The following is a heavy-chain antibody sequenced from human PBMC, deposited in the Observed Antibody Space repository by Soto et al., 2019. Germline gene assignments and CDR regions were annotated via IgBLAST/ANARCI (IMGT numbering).Heavy chain of an antibody. V-gene: IGHV4-34*01. J-gene: IGHJ5*02. CDR2: INHSGST. D-gene: IGHD3-3*01. CDR1: GGSFSGYY. CDR3: ARGPGRITIFGVVPNVLNWFDP. Sequence: NPSETLSLTCAVYGGSFSGYYWSWIRQPPGKGLEWIGEINHSGSTNYNPSLKSRVTISVDTSKNQFSLKLSSVTAADTAVYYCARGPGRITIFGVVPNVLNWFDPWGQGTLVTVSS.